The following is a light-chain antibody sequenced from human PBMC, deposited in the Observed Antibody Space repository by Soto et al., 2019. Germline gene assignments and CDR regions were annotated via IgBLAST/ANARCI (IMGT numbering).Light chain of an antibody. CDR1: QNINKN. V-gene: IGKV1-39*01. Sequence: DIQMSQSPSSLSASVGDSVTISCRASQNINKNLNWYQQKSGKAPSLLIYEASTFQSGVPSRLSGSGSGTDFTLDITNLQPEDFATYYCHQILHTPYTVGQGTKLEI. CDR3: HQILHTPYT. CDR2: EAS. J-gene: IGKJ2*01.